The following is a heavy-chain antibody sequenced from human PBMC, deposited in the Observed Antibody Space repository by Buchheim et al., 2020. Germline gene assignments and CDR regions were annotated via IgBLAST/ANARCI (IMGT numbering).Heavy chain of an antibody. CDR1: GASISSTNW. D-gene: IGHD1-26*01. Sequence: QVHLQESGPRLVKPSGTLSLTCAVSGASISSTNWWSWVRQPPGKGLEWIGEVSHSGTTTYNPSLKSRVTISVDKSKNQFSLRMKPVTAADTAVYYCAREQGSITSPPYIWFDPWGQGTL. V-gene: IGHV4-4*02. CDR3: AREQGSITSPPYIWFDP. J-gene: IGHJ5*02. CDR2: VSHSGTT.